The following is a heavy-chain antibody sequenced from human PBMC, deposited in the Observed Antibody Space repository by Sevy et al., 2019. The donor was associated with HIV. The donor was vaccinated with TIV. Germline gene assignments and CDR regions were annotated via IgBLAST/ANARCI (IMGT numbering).Heavy chain of an antibody. D-gene: IGHD3-10*02. J-gene: IGHJ4*02. CDR1: GFTFGSYA. CDR2: FSFGCGKI. V-gene: IGHV3-23*01. CDR3: AREGCSKPHDY. Sequence: GGSLRLSCAASGFTFGSYAMSWVRQAPGKGLEWVSTFSFGCGKINYAGSVKGRFTISRDNSKNTLYLQMHSLRAEDTAVYYCAREGCSKPHDYWGQGSLVTVSS.